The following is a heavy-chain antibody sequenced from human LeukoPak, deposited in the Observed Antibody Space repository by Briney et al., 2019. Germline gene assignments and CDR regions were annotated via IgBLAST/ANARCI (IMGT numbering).Heavy chain of an antibody. J-gene: IGHJ3*02. CDR3: ARESISSSWYRWHGAFDI. CDR2: INAGNGNT. D-gene: IGHD6-13*01. Sequence: GASVKVSCKASGYTFTNYGLSWVRQAPGQGLEWMGWINAGNGNTKYSQEFQGRVTITRDTSASTAYMELSSLRSEDMAVYYCARESISSSWYRWHGAFDIWGQGTMVTVSS. V-gene: IGHV1-3*03. CDR1: GYTFTNYG.